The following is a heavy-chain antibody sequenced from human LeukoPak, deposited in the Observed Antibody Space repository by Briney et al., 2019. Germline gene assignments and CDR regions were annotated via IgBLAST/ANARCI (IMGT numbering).Heavy chain of an antibody. J-gene: IGHJ3*02. V-gene: IGHV3-11*01. Sequence: PGGSLRLSCAASGFTFSDYYMSWIRQAPGKGLEGVSYISSSGSTIYYADSVKGRFTISRDNAKNSLYLQMNRLRAEDTAVYYCARDRYDSSGTDAFDIRGQGTMVTVSS. CDR1: GFTFSDYY. D-gene: IGHD3-22*01. CDR3: ARDRYDSSGTDAFDI. CDR2: ISSSGSTI.